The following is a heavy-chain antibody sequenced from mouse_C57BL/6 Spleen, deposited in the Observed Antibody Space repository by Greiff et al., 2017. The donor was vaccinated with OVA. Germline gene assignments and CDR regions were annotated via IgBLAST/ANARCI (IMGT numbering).Heavy chain of an antibody. V-gene: IGHV1-39*01. CDR3: ARLDGSRWDY. Sequence: VQLQQSGPELVKPGASVTISCKASGYSFTDYNMNWVKQSNGQSLEWIGAINPNSGATSYNQKFKGKATVTVDQSSSTAYIQLNSLTSEDSAVYYCARLDGSRWDYWGQGTTLTVSA. CDR1: GYSFTDYN. D-gene: IGHD1-1*01. CDR2: INPNSGAT. J-gene: IGHJ2*01.